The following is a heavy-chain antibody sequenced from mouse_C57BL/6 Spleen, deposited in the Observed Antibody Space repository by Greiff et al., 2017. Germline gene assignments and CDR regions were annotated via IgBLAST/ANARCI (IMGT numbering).Heavy chain of an antibody. Sequence: EVQLQESGGGLVKPGGSLKLSCAASGFTFSSYAMSWVRQTPEKRLEWVATISDGGSYTYYPDNVKGRFTISRDNAKNNLYLQMSHLKSEDTAMYYCASVYYDSPYYFDYWGQGTTLTVSS. V-gene: IGHV5-4*01. D-gene: IGHD2-4*01. CDR1: GFTFSSYA. CDR3: ASVYYDSPYYFDY. CDR2: ISDGGSYT. J-gene: IGHJ2*01.